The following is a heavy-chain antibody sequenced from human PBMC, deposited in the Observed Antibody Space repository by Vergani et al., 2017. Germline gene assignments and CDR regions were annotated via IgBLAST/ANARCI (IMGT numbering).Heavy chain of an antibody. Sequence: QVQLVLSGAEVKKPGASVKVSCKASGGTFSSYAISWVRQAPGQGLEWMGRIIPILGIANYAQKFQGRVTITADKSTSTAYMELSSLRSEDTAVYYCATDPWGYCSGGSCYAPYYGMDVWGQGP. CDR2: IIPILGIA. V-gene: IGHV1-69*09. D-gene: IGHD2-15*01. CDR1: GGTFSSYA. J-gene: IGHJ6*02. CDR3: ATDPWGYCSGGSCYAPYYGMDV.